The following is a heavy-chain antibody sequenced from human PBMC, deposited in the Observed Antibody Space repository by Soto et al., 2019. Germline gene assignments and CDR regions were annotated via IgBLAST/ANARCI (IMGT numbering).Heavy chain of an antibody. CDR2: ISGSGGST. CDR3: ARRGPGTYFDY. J-gene: IGHJ4*02. V-gene: IGHV3-23*01. Sequence: GGSLRLSCAASGFSFSSYAMNWVRQAPGKGMEWVSVISGSGGSTYYADSVKGRFTISRDNSKNTLYLQMNSLRAEDTAVYYCARRGPGTYFDYWGQGTLVTVSS. CDR1: GFSFSSYA. D-gene: IGHD6-13*01.